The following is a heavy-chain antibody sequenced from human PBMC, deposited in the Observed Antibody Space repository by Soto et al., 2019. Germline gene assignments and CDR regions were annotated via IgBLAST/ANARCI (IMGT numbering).Heavy chain of an antibody. J-gene: IGHJ6*02. CDR1: GGSFSGYY. Sequence: PSETLSLTCAVYGGSFSGYYWSWIRQPPGKGLEWIGEINHSGSTNYNPSLKSRVTISVDTSKNQFSLKLSSVTAADTAVYYCARRGLRFLEWFPSYYYYGMDVWGQGTTVTVS. CDR2: INHSGST. D-gene: IGHD3-3*01. V-gene: IGHV4-34*01. CDR3: ARRGLRFLEWFPSYYYYGMDV.